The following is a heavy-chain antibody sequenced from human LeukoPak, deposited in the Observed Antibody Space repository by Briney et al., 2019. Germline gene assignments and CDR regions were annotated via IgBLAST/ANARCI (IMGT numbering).Heavy chain of an antibody. Sequence: ASVKVSCKASGGTFSSYAISWVRQAPGQGLEWMGGIIPIFGTANYAQKFQGRVTITADESTSTAYMELSSLRSEDTAVYYCASDQGYCTNGVCYNFDYWGQGTLVTVSS. CDR1: GGTFSSYA. V-gene: IGHV1-69*13. CDR2: IIPIFGTA. D-gene: IGHD2-8*01. J-gene: IGHJ4*02. CDR3: ASDQGYCTNGVCYNFDY.